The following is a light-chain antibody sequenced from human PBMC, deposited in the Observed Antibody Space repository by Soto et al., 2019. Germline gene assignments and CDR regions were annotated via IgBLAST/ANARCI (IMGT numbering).Light chain of an antibody. CDR2: GAS. Sequence: EIVLTHSPGTLYLAPGERATLSCRAIQSISSSFLAWYQQRPGQSPRLIIYGASSRATGIPDRFSGSGSGTDFTLTISRMDLEDSAFYYCQQYVTSSWTSGQGTKVDIK. V-gene: IGKV3-20*01. CDR1: QSISSSF. CDR3: QQYVTSSWT. J-gene: IGKJ1*01.